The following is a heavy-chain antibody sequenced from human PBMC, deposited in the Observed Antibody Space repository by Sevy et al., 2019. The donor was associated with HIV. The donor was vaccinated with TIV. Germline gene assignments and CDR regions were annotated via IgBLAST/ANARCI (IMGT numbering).Heavy chain of an antibody. CDR2: ISSYGNEA. V-gene: IGHV3-30*03. CDR3: ARSILAVAGSYGMDF. CDR1: GFNFSNYV. Sequence: GGSLRLSCAASGFNFSNYVLHWVRQAPGKGLEWVTFISSYGNEADYVDSVKGRFTISRDDSKNTLYLQMNSLRPEDTAVYDCARSILAVAGSYGMDFWGQGTTVTVSS. D-gene: IGHD6-19*01. J-gene: IGHJ6*02.